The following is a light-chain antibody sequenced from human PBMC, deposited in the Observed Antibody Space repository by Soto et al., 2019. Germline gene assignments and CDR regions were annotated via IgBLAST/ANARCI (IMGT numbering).Light chain of an antibody. J-gene: IGKJ2*01. V-gene: IGKV3-11*01. CDR2: DAS. Sequence: EIVMTQSPATLSVSPGERATLSCRASQSVSSNLAWYQQKPGQAPRLLIYDASKRAAGIPARLSGSGSGTDFTLTISSLEPEDFAVYYCQQRSHWPRTFGQGTKLEIK. CDR1: QSVSSN. CDR3: QQRSHWPRT.